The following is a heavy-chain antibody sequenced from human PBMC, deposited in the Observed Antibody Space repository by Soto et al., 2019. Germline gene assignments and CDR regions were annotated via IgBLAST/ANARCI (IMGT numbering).Heavy chain of an antibody. Sequence: PSETLSLTCTASGGSISSGGYYWSWIRQHPGKGLEWIGYIYYSGSTYYNPSLKSRVTISVDTSKNQFSLKLSSVTAADTAVYYCARVPFAPNYDILTGYTYYFDYWGQGTLVTVSS. CDR3: ARVPFAPNYDILTGYTYYFDY. J-gene: IGHJ4*02. CDR2: IYYSGST. V-gene: IGHV4-31*03. CDR1: GGSISSGGYY. D-gene: IGHD3-9*01.